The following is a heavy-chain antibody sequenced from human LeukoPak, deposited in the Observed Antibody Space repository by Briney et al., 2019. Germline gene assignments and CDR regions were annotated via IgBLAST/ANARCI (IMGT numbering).Heavy chain of an antibody. V-gene: IGHV7-4-1*02. CDR3: ASHLSDHYYYYGMDV. CDR2: INTNTGNP. D-gene: IGHD2/OR15-2a*01. CDR1: GYTFTSYA. J-gene: IGHJ6*02. Sequence: ASVKVSCKASGYTFTSYAMNWVRQAPGQGLEWMGWINTNTGNPTYAQGFTGRFVFSLDTSVSTAYLQISSLKAEDTAVYYCASHLSDHYYYYGMDVWGQGTTVTVSS.